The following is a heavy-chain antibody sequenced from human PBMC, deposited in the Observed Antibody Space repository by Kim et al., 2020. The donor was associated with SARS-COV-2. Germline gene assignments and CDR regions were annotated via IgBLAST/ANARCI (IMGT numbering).Heavy chain of an antibody. Sequence: GGSLRLSCAASGFTFSSYGMHWVRQAPGKGLEWVAVISYDGSNKYYADSVKGRFTISRDNSKNTLYLQMNSLRAEDTAVYYCAKDRWPLNYYDSSGYYYRKGGFDYWGQGTLVTVSS. CDR3: AKDRWPLNYYDSSGYYYRKGGFDY. D-gene: IGHD3-22*01. CDR1: GFTFSSYG. V-gene: IGHV3-30*18. J-gene: IGHJ4*02. CDR2: ISYDGSNK.